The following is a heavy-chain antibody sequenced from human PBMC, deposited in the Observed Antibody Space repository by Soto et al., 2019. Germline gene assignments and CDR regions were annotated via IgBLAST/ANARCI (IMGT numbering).Heavy chain of an antibody. Sequence: ASVKVSCKASGYTFTSYDINWVRQATGQGLEWMGWMNPNSGNTGYAQKFQGRVTMTRNTSISTAYMELSSLGSEDTAVYYCAREVFADYYYYYMDVWGKGTTVTVSS. J-gene: IGHJ6*03. CDR3: AREVFADYYYYYMDV. CDR2: MNPNSGNT. V-gene: IGHV1-8*01. CDR1: GYTFTSYD.